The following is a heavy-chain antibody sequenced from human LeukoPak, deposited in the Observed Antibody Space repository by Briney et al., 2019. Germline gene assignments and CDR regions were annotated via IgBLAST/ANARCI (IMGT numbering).Heavy chain of an antibody. D-gene: IGHD1-26*01. CDR3: AKDWDY. CDR1: GFTVLNYG. Sequence: GGSLRLSCAASGFTVLNYGMTWVRQAPGKGLEWVASIKQDGSEKHYVDSVKGRFTISRDNAKNSLFLQMNSLRAEDTAVYYCAKDWDYWGQGTLVTVPS. V-gene: IGHV3-7*01. CDR2: IKQDGSEK. J-gene: IGHJ4*02.